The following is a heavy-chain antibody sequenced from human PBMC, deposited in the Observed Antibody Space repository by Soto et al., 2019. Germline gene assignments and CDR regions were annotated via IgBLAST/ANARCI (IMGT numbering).Heavy chain of an antibody. CDR3: ARVVRGVVNWFDP. V-gene: IGHV1-18*01. CDR2: IATYNNNK. J-gene: IGHJ5*02. CDR1: GDTFANFG. D-gene: IGHD3-10*01. Sequence: HLVQSGPEVKRPGASITVSCKTSGDTFANFGLSWVRQAPGQGLEWMGRIATYNNNKNYAQIFQGRLTLTTDTSTSTAYMELESLGYDDTAVYYCARVVRGVVNWFDPWGQGTLVTVSS.